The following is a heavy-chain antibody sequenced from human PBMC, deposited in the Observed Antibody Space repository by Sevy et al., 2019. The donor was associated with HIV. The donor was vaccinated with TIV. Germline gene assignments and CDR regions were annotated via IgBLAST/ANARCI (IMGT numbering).Heavy chain of an antibody. V-gene: IGHV4-59*01. CDR3: ARGSPWIQLWNEGYYFDY. D-gene: IGHD5-18*01. CDR1: GGSISSYY. CDR2: IYYSGST. Sequence: SETLSLTCTVSGGSISSYYWSWIRQPPGKGLEWIGYIYYSGSTNYNPSLKSRVTISVDTSKNQFSLKLSSVTAADTAVYYCARGSPWIQLWNEGYYFDYWGQGTLVTVSS. J-gene: IGHJ4*02.